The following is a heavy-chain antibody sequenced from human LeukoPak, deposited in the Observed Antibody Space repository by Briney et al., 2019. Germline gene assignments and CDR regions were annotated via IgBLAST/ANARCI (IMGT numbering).Heavy chain of an antibody. CDR1: GGSISNYY. CDR2: IYYSGST. Sequence: SETLSLTCTVSGGSISNYYWSWIRQPPGKGLEWIGYIYYSGSTNYNPSLKSRVAMSVDTSKNQISLKLSSVTAADMAVYYCARDTYGGDYWGQGTLVTVSS. D-gene: IGHD4-23*01. J-gene: IGHJ4*02. CDR3: ARDTYGGDY. V-gene: IGHV4-59*01.